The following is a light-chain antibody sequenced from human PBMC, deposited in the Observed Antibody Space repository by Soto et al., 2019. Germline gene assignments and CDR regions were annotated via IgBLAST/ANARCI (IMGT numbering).Light chain of an antibody. CDR1: SGHSNYA. CDR3: QTWGTGIRV. V-gene: IGLV4-69*01. Sequence: QLVLTQSPSASASLGASVKLTCILSSGHSNYAIAWHQQQPEKGPRYLMKVNSDGSHSKGDGIPDRFSGSSSGAERYLTISSLQSEDEADYYCQTWGTGIRVFGTGTKVTVL. J-gene: IGLJ1*01. CDR2: VNSDGSH.